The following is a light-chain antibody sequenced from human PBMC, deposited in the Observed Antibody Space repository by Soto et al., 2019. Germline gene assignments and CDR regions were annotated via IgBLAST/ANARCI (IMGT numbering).Light chain of an antibody. J-gene: IGKJ3*01. CDR2: GAS. V-gene: IGKV3-20*01. CDR1: ESVTNRY. Sequence: EIVLTQSPGTLSLSPGQRATLSCRASESVTNRYLAWYQQKPGQAPRLLIYGASSRPIGIPDRFSGSGAGTDFTLTITRLEPEDFAVYYCQQYGSSLFTFGPGTKVDIK. CDR3: QQYGSSLFT.